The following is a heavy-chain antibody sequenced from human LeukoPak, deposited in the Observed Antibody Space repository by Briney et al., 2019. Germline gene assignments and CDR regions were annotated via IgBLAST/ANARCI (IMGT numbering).Heavy chain of an antibody. CDR2: ISNTAGFT. Sequence: PGGSLRLSCAASGFAFSTYAMSWVRQAPGKGLERVSGISNTAGFTYYADSVKGRFTISRDNSKNTLYLQLNSLRAEDTAVYYCAKSNYYCSDSCQPDDAFDVWGQGTMVTVSS. CDR3: AKSNYYCSDSCQPDDAFDV. V-gene: IGHV3-23*01. D-gene: IGHD2-15*01. CDR1: GFAFSTYA. J-gene: IGHJ3*01.